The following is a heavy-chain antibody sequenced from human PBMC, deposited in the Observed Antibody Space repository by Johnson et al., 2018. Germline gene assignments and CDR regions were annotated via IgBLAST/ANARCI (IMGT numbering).Heavy chain of an antibody. V-gene: IGHV3-74*01. D-gene: IGHD3-10*01. J-gene: IGHJ3*02. CDR1: GFTFSSYW. CDR2: INRDGSST. CDR3: ARDLEDGSGSYFPNDAFDI. Sequence: VQLQESGGGLVQPGGSLXLSCAASGFTFSSYWMHWVRQAPGKGLVWVSRINRDGSSTSYADSVKGRFTISRDNAKNTLYLQMNSLRAEDTAVYYCARDLEDGSGSYFPNDAFDIWGQGTMVTVSS.